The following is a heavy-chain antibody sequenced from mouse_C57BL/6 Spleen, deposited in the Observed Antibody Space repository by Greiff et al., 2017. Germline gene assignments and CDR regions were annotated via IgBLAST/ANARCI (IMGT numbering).Heavy chain of an antibody. CDR1: GYTFTSYG. V-gene: IGHV1-81*01. Sequence: QVHVKQSGAELARPGASVKLSCKASGYTFTSYGISWVKQRTGQGLEWIGEIYPRSGNTYYNEKFKGKATLTADKSSSTASMELRSLTSEDSAVYFCARADYVAYWGQGTLVTVSA. CDR3: ARADYVAY. D-gene: IGHD2-4*01. J-gene: IGHJ3*01. CDR2: IYPRSGNT.